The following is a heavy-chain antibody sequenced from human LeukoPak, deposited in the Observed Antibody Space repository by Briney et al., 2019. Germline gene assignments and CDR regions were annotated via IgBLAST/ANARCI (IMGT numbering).Heavy chain of an antibody. CDR2: INHSGST. J-gene: IGHJ6*03. V-gene: IGHV4-34*01. CDR1: GGSFSGYY. CDR3: ARGNAQYYDFRSGPILYYYYYYMDV. D-gene: IGHD3-3*01. Sequence: SETLSLTCAVYGGSFSGYYWSWIRQPPGKGLEWIGEINHSGSTNYNPSLKSRVTISVDTSKNQFSLKLSSVTAADTAVYYCARGNAQYYDFRSGPILYYYYYYMDVWGKGTTVTVSS.